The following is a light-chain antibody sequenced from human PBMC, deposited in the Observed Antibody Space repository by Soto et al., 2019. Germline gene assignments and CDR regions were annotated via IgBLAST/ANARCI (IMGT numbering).Light chain of an antibody. CDR1: SSDVGAYIY. CDR2: EVN. V-gene: IGLV2-14*03. J-gene: IGLJ1*01. CDR3: SSYSDSDTKV. Sequence: ALTQPASVSGSPGQSITISCGGTSSDVGAYIYVSWYQQYPGKAPELIIYEVNNRPSGVSGRFSGSKSDTTAYLTISGLQAEDEADYYCSSYSDSDTKVFGTGTKVTVL.